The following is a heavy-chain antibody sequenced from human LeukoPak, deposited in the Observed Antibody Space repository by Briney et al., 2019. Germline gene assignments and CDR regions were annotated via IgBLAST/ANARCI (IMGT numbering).Heavy chain of an antibody. CDR2: ILSSGAT. Sequence: GGSLRLSCTASGFTFSTYTMSWVRQAPGEGLQWVSGILSSGATYYADSVKGWFTISRDNSKNTLFLQMSSLRADDTAVYYCAKDRIYGDGLWDFDYWGQGTLVTFSS. D-gene: IGHD4-17*01. CDR3: AKDRIYGDGLWDFDY. J-gene: IGHJ4*02. CDR1: GFTFSTYT. V-gene: IGHV3-23*01.